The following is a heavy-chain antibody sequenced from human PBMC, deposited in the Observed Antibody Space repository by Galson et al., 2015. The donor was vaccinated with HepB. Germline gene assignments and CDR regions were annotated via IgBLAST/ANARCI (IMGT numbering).Heavy chain of an antibody. V-gene: IGHV1-69*13. CDR2: IIPIFGTA. J-gene: IGHJ5*02. D-gene: IGHD6-6*01. Sequence: SVKVSCKASGGTFSSYAISWVRQAPGQGLEWMGGIIPIFGTANYAQKFQGRVTITADESTSTAYMELSSLRSEDTVVYYCARDGLRIAARPNAWFDPWGQGTLVTVSS. CDR1: GGTFSSYA. CDR3: ARDGLRIAARPNAWFDP.